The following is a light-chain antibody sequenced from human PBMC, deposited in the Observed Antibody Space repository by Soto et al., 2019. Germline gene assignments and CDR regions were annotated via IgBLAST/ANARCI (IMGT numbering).Light chain of an antibody. CDR1: QSIASY. J-gene: IGKJ5*01. CDR2: AAS. V-gene: IGKV1-39*01. Sequence: DTQMSQFPYSLSSFVGDRVTITCRASQSIASYLNWYQQKPGKAPKFLIYAASSLQSGVPSRFSGSGSGTDFTLTISSLQPEDFATYFCQQSYSTPITFGQGTRLEIK. CDR3: QQSYSTPIT.